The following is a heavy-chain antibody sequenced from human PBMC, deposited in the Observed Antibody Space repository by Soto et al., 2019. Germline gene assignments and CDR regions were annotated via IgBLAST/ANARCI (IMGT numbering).Heavy chain of an antibody. D-gene: IGHD2-2*01. V-gene: IGHV4-34*01. CDR1: GGSFSGYY. J-gene: IGHJ4*02. Sequence: SETLSLTCAVYGGSFSGYYWSWIRQPPGKGLEWIGEINHSGSTNYNPSLKSRVTISVDTSKNQFSLKLSSVTAADTAVYYCARGQGVPAAHFDHWGLGTLVTVSS. CDR2: INHSGST. CDR3: ARGQGVPAAHFDH.